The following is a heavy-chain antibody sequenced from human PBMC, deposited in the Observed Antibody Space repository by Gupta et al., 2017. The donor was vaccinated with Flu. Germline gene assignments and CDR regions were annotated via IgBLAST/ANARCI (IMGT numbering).Heavy chain of an antibody. V-gene: IGHV3-15*01. D-gene: IGHD4-17*01. Sequence: WVGRIKSKTDGGTTDYAAPVKGRFTISRDDSKNTLYLQMNSLKTEDTAVYYCTTDWDRYGDYESYYYYGMDVWGQGTTVTVSS. J-gene: IGHJ6*02. CDR3: TTDWDRYGDYESYYYYGMDV. CDR2: IKSKTDGGTT.